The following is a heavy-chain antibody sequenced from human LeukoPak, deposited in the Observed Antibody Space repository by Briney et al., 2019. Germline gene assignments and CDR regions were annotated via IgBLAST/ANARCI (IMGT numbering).Heavy chain of an antibody. J-gene: IGHJ5*02. CDR1: GGSISSYY. CDR2: IYYSGST. V-gene: IGHV4-59*01. Sequence: PSETLSLTCTVSGGSISSYYWSWIRQSPGKGLEWIGYIYYSGSTNYNPSLKSRVTISVDTSKNQFSLKLSSVTAADTAVYYCAREGPLGWFDPWGQGTLVTVSS. CDR3: AREGPLGWFDP.